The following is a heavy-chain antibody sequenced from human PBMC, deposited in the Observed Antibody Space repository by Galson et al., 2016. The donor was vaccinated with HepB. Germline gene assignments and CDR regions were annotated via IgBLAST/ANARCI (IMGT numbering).Heavy chain of an antibody. J-gene: IGHJ6*02. CDR1: GFTFSRYG. CDR2: ISYDGSNK. Sequence: SLRLSCAASGFTFSRYGMHWVRQAPGKGLEWVAVISYDGSNKYYEDSAKGRFTISRDNSKNTLYLQMNSLRAEDTAVYYCAKDSYYDILTGPTYYYYGMDVWGQGTTVTVSS. D-gene: IGHD3-9*01. V-gene: IGHV3-30*18. CDR3: AKDSYYDILTGPTYYYYGMDV.